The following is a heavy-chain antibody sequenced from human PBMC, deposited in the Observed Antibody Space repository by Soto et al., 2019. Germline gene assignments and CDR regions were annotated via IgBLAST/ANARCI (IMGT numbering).Heavy chain of an antibody. CDR3: AREREEYCSGGTCPNYYYYAMDV. Sequence: PSETLSLTCTVSGDSISSGGYYWSWIRQHPGKGLEWIGYIFYSASTYYNPSLKSRLTISVDTSKNQFSLKLSSVTAADTAVCYCAREREEYCSGGTCPNYYYYAMDVWGQGTTVTVSS. CDR2: IFYSAST. V-gene: IGHV4-31*03. J-gene: IGHJ6*02. CDR1: GDSISSGGYY. D-gene: IGHD2-15*01.